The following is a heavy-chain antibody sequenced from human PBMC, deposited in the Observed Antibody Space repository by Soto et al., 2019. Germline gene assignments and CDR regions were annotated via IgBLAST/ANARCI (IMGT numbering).Heavy chain of an antibody. CDR2: MNPNSGNT. Sequence: ASVKVSCKASGYTFTSYDINWVRQATGQGLEWMGWMNPNSGNTGYAQKFQGRVTMTRNTSISTAYMELSSLRSEDTAVYYCARGLRFSYGYRWFDPWGQGTLVTVSS. V-gene: IGHV1-8*01. D-gene: IGHD5-18*01. J-gene: IGHJ5*02. CDR1: GYTFTSYD. CDR3: ARGLRFSYGYRWFDP.